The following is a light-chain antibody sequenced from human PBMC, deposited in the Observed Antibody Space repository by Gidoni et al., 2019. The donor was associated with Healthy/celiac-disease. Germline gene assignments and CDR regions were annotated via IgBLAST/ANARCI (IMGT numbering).Light chain of an antibody. CDR3: QVWDSSSDHVV. J-gene: IGLJ2*01. V-gene: IGLV3-21*02. Sequence: YVLTHPPSVAVAPGQTARITCGGNNLGSKSVHWYQQKPGQAPVLVVYDDSDRPSGIPERFSGSNSGNTATLTSSRVEAGDEADYYCQVWDSSSDHVVFGGGTKLTVL. CDR1: NLGSKS. CDR2: DDS.